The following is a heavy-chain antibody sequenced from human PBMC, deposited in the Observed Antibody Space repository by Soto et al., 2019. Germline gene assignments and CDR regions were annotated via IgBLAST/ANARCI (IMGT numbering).Heavy chain of an antibody. J-gene: IGHJ4*02. CDR3: ARGSYDILTGYYSVDY. D-gene: IGHD3-9*01. Sequence: GESLKISCKGSGYSFTSYWISWVRQMPGKGLEWMGRIDPSDSYTNYSPSFQGHVTISADKSISTAYLQWSSLKASDTAMYYCARGSYDILTGYYSVDYWGQGTLVTVSS. V-gene: IGHV5-10-1*01. CDR1: GYSFTSYW. CDR2: IDPSDSYT.